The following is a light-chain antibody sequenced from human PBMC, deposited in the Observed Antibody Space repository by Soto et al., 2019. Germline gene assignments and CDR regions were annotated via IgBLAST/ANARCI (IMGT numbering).Light chain of an antibody. CDR1: SSDVGSYNL. Sequence: QSALTQPASVSGSPGQSITISCTGTSSDVGSYNLVSWYQQHPGKAPKLMIYEVSKRPSGVSNLFSGSKSGKTASLTISGLQAADEADYYCCSYAGSSTVLFGGGTKLTVL. CDR3: CSYAGSSTVL. J-gene: IGLJ2*01. V-gene: IGLV2-23*02. CDR2: EVS.